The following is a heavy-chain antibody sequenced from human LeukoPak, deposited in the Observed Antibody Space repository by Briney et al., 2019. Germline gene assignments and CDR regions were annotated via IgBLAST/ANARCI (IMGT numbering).Heavy chain of an antibody. J-gene: IGHJ5*02. CDR2: IYYSGST. CDR1: SGSISSYY. V-gene: IGHV4-59*01. Sequence: SETLSLTCTVSSGSISSYYWSWIRQPPGKGLEWIGYIYYSGSTNYNPSLKSRVTISVDTSKNQFSLKPSSVTAADTAVYYCARGYCSSTSCYRLNWFDPWGQGTLVTVSS. D-gene: IGHD2-2*01. CDR3: ARGYCSSTSCYRLNWFDP.